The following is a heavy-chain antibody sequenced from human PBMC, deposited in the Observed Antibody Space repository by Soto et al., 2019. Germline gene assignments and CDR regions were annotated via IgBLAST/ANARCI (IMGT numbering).Heavy chain of an antibody. CDR3: ARGGDYYDSSGYPF. Sequence: SVKVSCKASGGTFSSYAISWVRQAPGQGLEWMGGIIPIFGTANYAQKFQGRVTITADESTSTAYMELSSLRSEDTAVYYCARGGDYYDSSGYPFWGQGTLVTVSS. D-gene: IGHD3-22*01. J-gene: IGHJ4*02. CDR2: IIPIFGTA. CDR1: GGTFSSYA. V-gene: IGHV1-69*13.